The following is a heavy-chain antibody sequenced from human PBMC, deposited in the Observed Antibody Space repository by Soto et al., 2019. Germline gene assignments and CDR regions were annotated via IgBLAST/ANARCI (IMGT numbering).Heavy chain of an antibody. CDR1: GGSFSGYY. D-gene: IGHD6-13*01. CDR3: GSKPRGYIAAAATGWFAP. Sequence: SETLSLTCAVYGGSFSGYYWSWIRQPPGKGLEWIGEINHSGSTNYNPSLKSRVTISVDTSKNQFSLKLSSVTAADTAVYYCGSKPRGYIAAAATGWFAPWGLGTLVTVSS. J-gene: IGHJ5*02. CDR2: INHSGST. V-gene: IGHV4-34*01.